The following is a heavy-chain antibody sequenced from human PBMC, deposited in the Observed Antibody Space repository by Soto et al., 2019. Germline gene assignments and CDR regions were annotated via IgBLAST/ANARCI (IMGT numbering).Heavy chain of an antibody. J-gene: IGHJ4*02. CDR2: INHSGST. Sequence: LSLTCAVYGGSFSGYYWSWIRQPPGKGLEWIGEINHSGSTNYNPSLKSRVTISVDTSKNQFSLKLSSVTAADTAVYYCRGETVNTLYSFDYWGQGTLVTVSS. CDR1: GGSFSGYY. D-gene: IGHD4-17*01. V-gene: IGHV4-34*01. CDR3: RGETVNTLYSFDY.